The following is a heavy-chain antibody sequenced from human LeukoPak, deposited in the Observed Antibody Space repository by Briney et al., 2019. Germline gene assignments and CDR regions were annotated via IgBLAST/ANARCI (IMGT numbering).Heavy chain of an antibody. D-gene: IGHD1-26*01. CDR2: INPSGGST. CDR3: ARESKVLIVGAIKRAFDI. J-gene: IGHJ3*02. CDR1: GYTFTSYY. V-gene: IGHV1-46*01. Sequence: ASVKVSCKASGYTFTSYYIHWVRQAPGQGLEWMGIINPSGGSTSYAQKFQGRVTMTTDTSTSTAYMELRSLRSDDTAVYYCARESKVLIVGAIKRAFDIWGQGTMVTVSS.